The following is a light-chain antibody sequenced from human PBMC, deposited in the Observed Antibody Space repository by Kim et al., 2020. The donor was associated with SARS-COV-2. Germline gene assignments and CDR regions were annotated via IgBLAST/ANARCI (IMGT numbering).Light chain of an antibody. J-gene: IGLJ2*01. V-gene: IGLV1-51*01. CDR1: SSNIGNNY. Sequence: GQKVTISWSGSSSNIGNNYVSWYQQLPGTAPKLLIYDNNKRPSGIPDRFSGSKSGTSATLGITGLQTGDEADYYCGTWDSSLSTVVFGGGTKLTVL. CDR3: GTWDSSLSTVV. CDR2: DNN.